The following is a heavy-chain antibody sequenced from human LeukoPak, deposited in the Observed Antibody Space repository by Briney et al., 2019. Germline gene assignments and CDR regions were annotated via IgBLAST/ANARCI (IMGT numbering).Heavy chain of an antibody. CDR3: ARDNIPVAGTGLSWFDP. Sequence: SETLSLTCTVSGGSISNYYWNWIRQPAGKGLEWIGRLLGSGTPYYNPSLKSRVTLSVDRSKNQFSLKMTSVTAADTAVYYCARDNIPVAGTGLSWFDPWGQGTLVTVSS. CDR1: GGSISNYY. J-gene: IGHJ5*02. CDR2: LLGSGTP. V-gene: IGHV4-4*07. D-gene: IGHD6-13*01.